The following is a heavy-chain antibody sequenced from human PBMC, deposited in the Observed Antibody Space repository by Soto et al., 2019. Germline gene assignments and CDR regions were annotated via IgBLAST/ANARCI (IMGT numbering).Heavy chain of an antibody. CDR3: ARGRRYSYGYPDFDY. CDR1: GGSISSGDYY. J-gene: IGHJ4*02. D-gene: IGHD5-18*01. V-gene: IGHV4-30-4*01. Sequence: PSETLSLTCTVSGGSISSGDYYWSWIRQPPGKGLEWIGYIYYSGSTYYNPSLKSRVTISVDTSKNQFSLKLSSVTAADTAVYYCARGRRYSYGYPDFDYWGQGTLVTVSS. CDR2: IYYSGST.